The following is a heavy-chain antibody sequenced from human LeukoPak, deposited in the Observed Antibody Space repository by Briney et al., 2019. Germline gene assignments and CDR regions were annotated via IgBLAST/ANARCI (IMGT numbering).Heavy chain of an antibody. Sequence: GGSLRLSCAVSGFSFSDYEVNWVRQAPGKGLECVSYISKSGTEIYYADSVKGRFTISRDSAKSSLYLQMNSLREDDTAIYYCARRFDSWGQGTLVTVSS. J-gene: IGHJ4*02. V-gene: IGHV3-48*03. CDR3: ARRFDS. CDR1: GFSFSDYE. CDR2: ISKSGTEI.